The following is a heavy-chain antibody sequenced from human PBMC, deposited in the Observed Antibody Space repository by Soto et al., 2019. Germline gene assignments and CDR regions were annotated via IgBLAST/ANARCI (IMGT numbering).Heavy chain of an antibody. Sequence: QVQLQESGPGLVKPSETLSLTCTVSGGSISSYYWSWIRQPPGKGLEWIGYIYYSGSTNYNPSLKSRVTISVDTSKNQFSLKLSAVTAADTGVYYCARVVGSTGSVWFDPWGQGTLVTVSS. V-gene: IGHV4-59*01. J-gene: IGHJ5*02. CDR1: GGSISSYY. CDR3: ARVVGSTGSVWFDP. CDR2: IYYSGST. D-gene: IGHD2-15*01.